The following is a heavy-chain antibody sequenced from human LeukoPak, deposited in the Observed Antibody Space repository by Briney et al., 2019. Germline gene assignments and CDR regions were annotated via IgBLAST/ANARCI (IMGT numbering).Heavy chain of an antibody. V-gene: IGHV4-39*01. Sequence: SETLSLTCTVSGGSISSSSYYWGWIRQPPGKGLEWIGSIYYSGSTYYNPSLESRVTISVDTSKNQFSLKLSSVTAADTAVYCCARPGRDRYYYYMDVWGKGTTVTVSS. CDR3: ARPGRDRYYYYMDV. CDR1: GGSISSSSYY. J-gene: IGHJ6*03. D-gene: IGHD3-10*01. CDR2: IYYSGST.